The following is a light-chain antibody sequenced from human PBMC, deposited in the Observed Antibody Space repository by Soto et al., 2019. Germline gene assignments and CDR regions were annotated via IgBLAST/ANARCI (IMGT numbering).Light chain of an antibody. CDR3: QQYDNLLPYT. J-gene: IGKJ2*01. CDR2: DAS. CDR1: QDISTY. V-gene: IGKV1-33*01. Sequence: DLQMTQSPSSLSASVGDRVTITCQASQDISTYLNWYQQKPGKAPKLLIYDASNLETGVPSRFSGSGSGTDFTFTISSLQPEDIATYYCQQYDNLLPYTFGQGTKLEIK.